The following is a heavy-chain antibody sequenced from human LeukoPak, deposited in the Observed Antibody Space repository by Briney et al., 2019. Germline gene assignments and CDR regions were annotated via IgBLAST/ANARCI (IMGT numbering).Heavy chain of an antibody. CDR1: GFTFSSYW. CDR2: INSDGSST. J-gene: IGHJ4*02. V-gene: IGHV3-74*01. CDR3: AATAVPASR. D-gene: IGHD6-19*01. Sequence: GGSLRLSCAASGFTFSSYWMHWVRQAPGKGLVWVSRINSDGSSTSYADSVKGRLPISTDNAKHTLYLPMNTPRADDTAVYYCAATAVPASRWGQGTLVTVSS.